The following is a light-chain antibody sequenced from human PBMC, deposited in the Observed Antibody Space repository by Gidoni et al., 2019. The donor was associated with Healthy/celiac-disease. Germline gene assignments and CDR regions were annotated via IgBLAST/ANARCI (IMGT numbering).Light chain of an antibody. J-gene: IGKJ1*01. Sequence: DLQMTQSPSTLSASVGDRVTITCRASQSISSWLAWYQQKPGKAPKLLFYKASSLESGVPSRFRGSGSGKEFTLTISSLQPDDFATYYCQQYNSYSTWTFGQGTKVEIK. CDR2: KAS. CDR1: QSISSW. V-gene: IGKV1-5*03. CDR3: QQYNSYSTWT.